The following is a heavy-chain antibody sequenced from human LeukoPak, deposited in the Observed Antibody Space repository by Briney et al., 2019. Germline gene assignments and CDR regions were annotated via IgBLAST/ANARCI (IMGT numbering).Heavy chain of an antibody. D-gene: IGHD2-2*02. V-gene: IGHV3-23*01. J-gene: IGHJ6*03. CDR1: GFTFSSYA. Sequence: GGSLRLSCAASGFTFSSYAMSWVRQAPGKGLEWVSAISGSGGSTYYADSVKGRFTISRDNSKNTQYLQMNSLRPEDTAVYYCAKGCSSTSCYTRIYYYYMDVWGKGTTVTVTS. CDR2: ISGSGGST. CDR3: AKGCSSTSCYTRIYYYYMDV.